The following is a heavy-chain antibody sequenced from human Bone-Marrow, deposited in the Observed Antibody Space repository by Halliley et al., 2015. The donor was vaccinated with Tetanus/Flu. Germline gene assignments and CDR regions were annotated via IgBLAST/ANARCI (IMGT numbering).Heavy chain of an antibody. V-gene: IGHV4-34*01. CDR1: GASISHYY. CDR3: ARGHRVSNGWGTYYNYGMDA. Sequence: TLSLTCTVSGASISHYYWSWIRQPPGKGLEWIGEIIPYGNINYNQSLQSRVTISVDTSKNQFSLKLSSVSAADTAVYYCARGHRVSNGWGTYYNYGMDAWGQGTAVSVSS. J-gene: IGHJ6*02. CDR2: IIPYGNI. D-gene: IGHD6-19*01.